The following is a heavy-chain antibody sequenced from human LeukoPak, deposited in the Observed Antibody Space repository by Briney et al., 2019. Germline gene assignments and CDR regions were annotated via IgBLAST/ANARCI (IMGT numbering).Heavy chain of an antibody. J-gene: IGHJ5*02. V-gene: IGHV4-59*01. D-gene: IGHD3-16*01. CDR3: ARKTSRSGAYTT. CDR2: IYYSGST. CDR1: GGSISGYY. Sequence: PSETLSLTCTVSGGSISGYYWSWIRQPPGKGLEYIGNIYYSGSTNYNPSLKSRVTISVDTSKNQFSLKLISVTAADTAVYYCARKTSRSGAYTTWGQGTLVTVSS.